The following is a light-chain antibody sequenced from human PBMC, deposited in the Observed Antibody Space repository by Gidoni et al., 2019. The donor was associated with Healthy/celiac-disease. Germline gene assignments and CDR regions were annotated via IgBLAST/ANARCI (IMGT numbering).Light chain of an antibody. V-gene: IGLV1-44*01. CDR3: AAWDDSLNGVV. Sequence: QSVLTQPPSASGTPGQRATISCSGSSSNIGSNTVNWYQQHPGTAPKLLIYSNNQRPSGVPDRFSGSESGTSASLAISGLQSEDEADYYCAAWDDSLNGVVFGGGTKLTVL. CDR2: SNN. J-gene: IGLJ2*01. CDR1: SSNIGSNT.